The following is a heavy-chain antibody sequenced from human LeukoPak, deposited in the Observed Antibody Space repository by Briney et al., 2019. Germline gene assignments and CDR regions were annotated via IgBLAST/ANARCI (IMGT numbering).Heavy chain of an antibody. CDR2: IWYDGSNK. D-gene: IGHD6-19*01. V-gene: IGHV3-33*01. CDR3: ARDLAVAGTSEYFQH. Sequence: GRSLRLSCAASGFTFSSYGMHWVRQAPGKGLEWVAVIWYDGSNKYYADSVKGRFTISRDNSKNTLYLQMNSLRAEDTAVCYCARDLAVAGTSEYFQHWGQGTLVTVSS. CDR1: GFTFSSYG. J-gene: IGHJ1*01.